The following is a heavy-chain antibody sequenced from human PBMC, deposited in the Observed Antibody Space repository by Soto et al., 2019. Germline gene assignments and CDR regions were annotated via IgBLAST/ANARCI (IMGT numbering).Heavy chain of an antibody. Sequence: QVQRQESGPGLVQPSQTLSLACTVSGGSITTVGNYWSWIRQVPGKGLEWIGHISYSGSTNSNPSLRSRLSMSVDTSKNQYSLELSSVTAADTAVYYCARLLGSGNYLGIFDAFDIWGQGTVVTVSS. J-gene: IGHJ3*02. CDR3: ARLLGSGNYLGIFDAFDI. CDR1: GGSITTVGNY. V-gene: IGHV4-31*03. CDR2: ISYSGST. D-gene: IGHD1-26*01.